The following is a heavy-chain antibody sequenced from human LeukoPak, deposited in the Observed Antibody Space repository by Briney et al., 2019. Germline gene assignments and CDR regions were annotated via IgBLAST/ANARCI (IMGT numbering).Heavy chain of an antibody. J-gene: IGHJ4*02. D-gene: IGHD3-3*01. Sequence: GGSLRLSCSASGFTFSTYAMHWVRQAPGKGLEYVSTISSNGGSAYYADSVKGRFTISRDNSKNTLYLQMNSLRAEDTAVYYCAKDPVLRFLEWNHYYFDYWGQGTLVTVSS. CDR2: ISSNGGSA. CDR1: GFTFSTYA. CDR3: AKDPVLRFLEWNHYYFDY. V-gene: IGHV3-64*04.